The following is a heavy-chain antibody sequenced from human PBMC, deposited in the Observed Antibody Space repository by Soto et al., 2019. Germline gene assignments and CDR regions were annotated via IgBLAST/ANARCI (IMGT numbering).Heavy chain of an antibody. J-gene: IGHJ4*02. D-gene: IGHD3-3*01. CDR2: IIPILGIA. Sequence: QVQLVQSGAEVKKPGSSVKVSCKASGGTFSSYTISWVRQAPGQGLEWMGRIIPILGIANYAQKFQGRVTITADKSTSTAYMELSSLRSEDTAVYYCARDGEYYDFWSGYYGHWGQGTLVTGSS. CDR3: ARDGEYYDFWSGYYGH. V-gene: IGHV1-69*08. CDR1: GGTFSSYT.